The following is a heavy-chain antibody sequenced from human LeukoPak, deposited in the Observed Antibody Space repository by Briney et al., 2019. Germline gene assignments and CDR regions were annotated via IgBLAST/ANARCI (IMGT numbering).Heavy chain of an antibody. V-gene: IGHV3-30*02. Sequence: PGGSLRLSCAASGFTFSSYWMSWVRQAPGKGLEWVAFIRYDGSNKYYTDSVKGRFTISRDNSKNTLYLQMNSLRAEDTAVYYCAWNSQYYFDYWGQGTLVTVSS. D-gene: IGHD1-7*01. J-gene: IGHJ4*02. CDR2: IRYDGSNK. CDR1: GFTFSSYW. CDR3: AWNSQYYFDY.